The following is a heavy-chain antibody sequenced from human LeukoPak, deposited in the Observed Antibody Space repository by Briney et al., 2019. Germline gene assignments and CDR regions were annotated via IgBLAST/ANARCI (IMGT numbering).Heavy chain of an antibody. CDR1: GFTFSSYS. V-gene: IGHV3-48*02. Sequence: TGGSLRLSCAASGFTFSSYSMNWVRQAPGKGLGWVSYISSSSSTIYYADSVKGRFTISRDNAKNSLYLQMNSLRDEDTAVYYRARDRLDYDFWSDSDYWGQGTLVTVYS. D-gene: IGHD3-3*01. J-gene: IGHJ4*02. CDR3: ARDRLDYDFWSDSDY. CDR2: ISSSSSTI.